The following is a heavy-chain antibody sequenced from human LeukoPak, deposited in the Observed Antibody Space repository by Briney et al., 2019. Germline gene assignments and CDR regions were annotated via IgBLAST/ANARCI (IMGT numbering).Heavy chain of an antibody. J-gene: IGHJ4*02. CDR2: IIPILGTA. CDR3: ARDPATVGSSEFDY. CDR1: GGTFSRNT. V-gene: IGHV1-69*08. D-gene: IGHD1-26*01. Sequence: GASVKVSCKASGGTFSRNTISWVRQAPGQGLEWMGRIIPILGTANYAQKFQGRVTITADKSTSTAYMELSSLRSEDTAVYYCARDPATVGSSEFDYWGQGTLVTVS.